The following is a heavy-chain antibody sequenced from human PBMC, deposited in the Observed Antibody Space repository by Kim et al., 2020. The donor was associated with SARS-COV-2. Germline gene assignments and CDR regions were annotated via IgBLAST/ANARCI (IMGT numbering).Heavy chain of an antibody. CDR2: IDPSDSYT. Sequence: GESLKISCKGSGYSFTSYWISWVRQMPGKGLEWMGRIDPSDSYTNYSPSFQGHVTISADKSISTAYLQWSSLKASDTAMYYCARLGLGWFGELSVLDYWGKATLAAVSS. CDR1: GYSFTSYW. J-gene: IGHJ4*02. CDR3: ARLGLGWFGELSVLDY. D-gene: IGHD3-10*01. V-gene: IGHV5-10-1*01.